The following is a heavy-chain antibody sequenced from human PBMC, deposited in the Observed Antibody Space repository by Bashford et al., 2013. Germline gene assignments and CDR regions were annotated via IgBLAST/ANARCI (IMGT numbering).Heavy chain of an antibody. Sequence: GSLRLSCAASGFTFSSYWMSWVRQAPGKGLEWVANIKQDGSEKYYVDSVKGRFTISRDNAKNSLYLQMNSLRAEDTAVYYCARMPGRIVGATWGNAFDIWGQGTMVTVSS. CDR1: GFTFSSYW. CDR3: ARMPGRIVGATWGNAFDI. D-gene: IGHD1-26*01. J-gene: IGHJ3*02. CDR2: IKQDGSEK. V-gene: IGHV3-7*01.